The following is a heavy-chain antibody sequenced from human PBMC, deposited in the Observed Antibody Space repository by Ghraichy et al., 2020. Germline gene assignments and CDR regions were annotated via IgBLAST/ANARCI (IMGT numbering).Heavy chain of an antibody. CDR2: INTGNGNT. CDR3: ARDVDFTMIQRSGYYGMDV. Sequence: ASVKVSCKASGYSFTSYVVHWVRQAPGQRLEWMGWINTGNGNTKYSQKFQGRVTITRDTSASTGYMELSSLRSEDTAVYYCARDVDFTMIQRSGYYGMDVWGQGTTVTVSS. J-gene: IGHJ6*02. CDR1: GYSFTSYV. V-gene: IGHV1-3*04. D-gene: IGHD3-22*01.